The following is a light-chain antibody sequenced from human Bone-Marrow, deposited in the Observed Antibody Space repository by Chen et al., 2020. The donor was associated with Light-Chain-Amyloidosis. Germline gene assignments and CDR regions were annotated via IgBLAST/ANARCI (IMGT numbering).Light chain of an antibody. CDR3: QVWDRSSDRPV. J-gene: IGLJ3*02. V-gene: IGLV3-21*02. CDR1: NIRTTS. Sequence: SSVLTQPSSSLVAPGQTAAIACGGNNIRTTSVHWYQQTPGQAPLLVVYDDSDRPSGIPDRLSGSNSGNTATLTISRVEAGDEADYYCQVWDRSSDRPVFGGGTKLTVL. CDR2: DDS.